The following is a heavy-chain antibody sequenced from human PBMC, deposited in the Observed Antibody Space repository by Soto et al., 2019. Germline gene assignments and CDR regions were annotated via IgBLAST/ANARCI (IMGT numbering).Heavy chain of an antibody. CDR3: AIVVITSGYYYYYGMDV. J-gene: IGHJ6*02. D-gene: IGHD3-22*01. CDR2: IIPIFGTA. CDR1: GGTFSSYA. Sequence: QVPLVQSGAEVKKPGSSVKVSCKASGGTFSSYAISWVRQAPGQGLEWMGGIIPIFGTANYAQKFQGRVTITADESTSTAYMGLSSLRSEDTAVYYCAIVVITSGYYYYYGMDVWGQGTTVTVSS. V-gene: IGHV1-69*01.